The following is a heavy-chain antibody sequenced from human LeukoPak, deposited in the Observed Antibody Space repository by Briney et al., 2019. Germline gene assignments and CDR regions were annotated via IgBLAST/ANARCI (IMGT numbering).Heavy chain of an antibody. CDR3: ARDGGRIAVYYFHD. D-gene: IGHD6-19*01. Sequence: GGSLSLLCAASGFTFSSYAMHWVRQAPGKGLEWVAVIAADGKDKHHADSVRGRFTISRDSSKNTLYLQMNSLRTEDTAVYFCARDGGRIAVYYFHDGGQGTVVTVSS. CDR2: IAADGKDK. CDR1: GFTFSSYA. V-gene: IGHV3-30*04. J-gene: IGHJ4*02.